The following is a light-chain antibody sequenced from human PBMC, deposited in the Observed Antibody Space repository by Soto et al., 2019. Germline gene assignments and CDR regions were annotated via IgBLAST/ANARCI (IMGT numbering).Light chain of an antibody. CDR3: QQYNNWPFT. Sequence: EIEMTQSPATLSVSAGERATLSCRASQSISSNLAWYQQKPGQAPRLLIYSASTMATGIPATFSGSGSGTEFTLTISSLQSEDFAVYYCQQYNNWPFTFGPGTKVDIK. J-gene: IGKJ3*01. V-gene: IGKV3-15*01. CDR1: QSISSN. CDR2: SAS.